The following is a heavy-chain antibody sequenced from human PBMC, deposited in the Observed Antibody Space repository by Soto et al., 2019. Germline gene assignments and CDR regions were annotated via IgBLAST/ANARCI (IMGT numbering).Heavy chain of an antibody. CDR3: AEVYNYGMDV. D-gene: IGHD2-2*02. Sequence: VQLLESGGGLAQPGGSLRLSCAASGLSFSNYAMSWVRQAPGKGLEWVSSISGTGDNTFYAASVKGRFTISRDNSKNTLYLQMNSLGAEDTAVYYCAEVYNYGMDVWGQGTTVTVSS. CDR1: GLSFSNYA. V-gene: IGHV3-23*01. CDR2: ISGTGDNT. J-gene: IGHJ6*02.